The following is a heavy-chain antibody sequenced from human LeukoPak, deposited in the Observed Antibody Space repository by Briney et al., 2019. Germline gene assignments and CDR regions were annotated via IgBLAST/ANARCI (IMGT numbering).Heavy chain of an antibody. CDR1: GFSISSSSYY. CDR2: IYYSGST. Sequence: SETLSLTCTVSGFSISSSSYYLGCKPQPPGKGLEWIGNIYYSGSTYYNPALKRRSTISVDTSKNQFSLKRSSVTAADTAVYYCARLGSLRGLDYWGQGTLVTVSS. J-gene: IGHJ4*02. D-gene: IGHD3-3*01. V-gene: IGHV4-39*01. CDR3: ARLGSLRGLDY.